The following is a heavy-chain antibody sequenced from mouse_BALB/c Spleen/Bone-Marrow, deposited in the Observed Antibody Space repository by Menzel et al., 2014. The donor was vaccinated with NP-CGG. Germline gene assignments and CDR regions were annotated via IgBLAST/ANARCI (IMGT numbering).Heavy chain of an antibody. CDR1: GFNIKDTY. D-gene: IGHD2-10*01. CDR3: AGAYHGNYPYAPDY. J-gene: IGHJ4*01. Sequence: EVQLQQSGAELVKPGASVKLSCTASGFNIKDTYMHWVKQRPEQGLEWIGRIDPANGNTKYDPKFQGKATITADTSSNTASLQFCSVTSEDTAFYFCAGAYHGNYPYAPDYCAQPTSPNLSS. V-gene: IGHV14-3*02. CDR2: IDPANGNT.